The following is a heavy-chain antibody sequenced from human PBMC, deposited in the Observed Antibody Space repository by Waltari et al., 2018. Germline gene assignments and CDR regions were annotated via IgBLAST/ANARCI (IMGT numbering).Heavy chain of an antibody. CDR2: MNPNNGDR. CDR1: GYTFFTYE. Sequence: QVQLVQSGAEVMKPGASVKVSCQASGYTFFTYEINWVRQAPGQGLEWMGWMNPNNGDRAYAQKFQGRVTMTRDTSINTAYMEMSNLRSDDTAVLYCARGRDVFANFDYNWFDPWGQGTLVTVSS. CDR3: ARGRDVFANFDYNWFDP. V-gene: IGHV1-8*02. J-gene: IGHJ5*02. D-gene: IGHD2-21*01.